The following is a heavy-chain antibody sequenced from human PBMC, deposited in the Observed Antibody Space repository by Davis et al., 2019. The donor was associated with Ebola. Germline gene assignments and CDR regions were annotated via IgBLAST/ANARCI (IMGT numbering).Heavy chain of an antibody. D-gene: IGHD3-22*01. CDR2: ISYHGSHE. CDR1: GFTFSTHG. J-gene: IGHJ4*02. CDR3: AKGGGYYDPFDY. Sequence: GESLKISCAASGFTFSTHGMHWVRQAPGKGLEWVAVISYHGSHEYYADSVKGRFTISRDNSKNMLYLQMNSLRVEDTAVYYCAKGGGYYDPFDYWGQGTLVTVSS. V-gene: IGHV3-30*18.